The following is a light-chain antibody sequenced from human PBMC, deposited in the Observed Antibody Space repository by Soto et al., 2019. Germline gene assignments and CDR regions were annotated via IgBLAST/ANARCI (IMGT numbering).Light chain of an antibody. V-gene: IGLV2-14*01. Sequence: QSALTQPASVSGSPAQSITISCTGTSSDVGGYKYVSWYQQHPGKAPKLMIFDVSNRPSGVPHRFSGSKSGNTASLTISGLQAEDEADYYCTSWTSSNSYVFGTGTKVTVL. CDR3: TSWTSSNSYV. CDR1: SSDVGGYKY. J-gene: IGLJ1*01. CDR2: DVS.